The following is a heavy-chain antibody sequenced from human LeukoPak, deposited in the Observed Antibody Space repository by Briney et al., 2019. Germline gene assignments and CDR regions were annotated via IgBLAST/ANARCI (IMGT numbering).Heavy chain of an antibody. D-gene: IGHD3-9*01. CDR2: ISGSGGTT. J-gene: IGHJ4*02. CDR1: GFSFSSYA. Sequence: AGGSLRLSCAASGFSFSSYAMTWVRQAPGKGLEWVSAISGSGGTTYYADSVKGRFTISRDNSKNMLYLQMDSLRDEDTAVYYCASLLYYDFLTGIDYWDQGTLVTVSS. V-gene: IGHV3-23*01. CDR3: ASLLYYDFLTGIDY.